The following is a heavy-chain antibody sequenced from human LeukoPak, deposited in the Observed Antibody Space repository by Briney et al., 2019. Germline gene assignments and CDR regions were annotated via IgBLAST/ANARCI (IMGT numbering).Heavy chain of an antibody. CDR2: IRSKFNNYAT. CDR3: TRRFVIDDTLTGRPPDFDH. J-gene: IGHJ4*02. V-gene: IGHV3-73*01. CDR1: GFTFSNFW. D-gene: IGHD3-9*01. Sequence: PGGSLRLSCAAPGFTFSNFWMSWVRQASGKGLEWVGRIRSKFNNYATAYAASLKGRFTISRDDSKNTAYLQMHSLQTEDSAVYYCTRRFVIDDTLTGRPPDFDHWGQGTLVTVSS.